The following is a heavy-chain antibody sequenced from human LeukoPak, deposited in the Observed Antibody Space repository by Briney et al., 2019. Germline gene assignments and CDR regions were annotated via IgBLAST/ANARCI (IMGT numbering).Heavy chain of an antibody. J-gene: IGHJ4*02. CDR2: ISGSGGST. V-gene: IGHV3-23*01. D-gene: IGHD3-3*01. Sequence: GGSLRLSCAASGFTFSSYAMSWVRQAPGRGLEWVSAISGSGGSTYYADSVKGRFTISRDNSKNTLYLQMNSLRAEDTAVYYCAKDPLWSGYYGYWGQGTLVTVSS. CDR1: GFTFSSYA. CDR3: AKDPLWSGYYGY.